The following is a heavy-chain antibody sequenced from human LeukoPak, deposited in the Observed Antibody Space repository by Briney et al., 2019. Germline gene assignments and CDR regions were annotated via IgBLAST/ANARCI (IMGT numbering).Heavy chain of an antibody. D-gene: IGHD3-9*01. CDR1: GGSFSGYY. CDR2: IYSGGST. J-gene: IGHJ4*02. CDR3: ARDRLHYDSLTGYPAD. Sequence: PSETLSLTCAVYGGSFSGYYWSWIRQPPGKGLEWVSVIYSGGSTHYADSVKGRFTISRDNSKNTLYLQMNSLRAEDTAVYYCARDRLHYDSLTGYPADWGQGTLVTASS. V-gene: IGHV3-66*01.